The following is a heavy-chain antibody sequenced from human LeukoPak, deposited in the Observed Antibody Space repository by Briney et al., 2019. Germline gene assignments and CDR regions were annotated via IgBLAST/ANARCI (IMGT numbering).Heavy chain of an antibody. CDR3: TTDYYYDILTGYYTPLDYFDY. J-gene: IGHJ4*02. V-gene: IGHV3-15*01. CDR1: GFTFSNAW. D-gene: IGHD3-9*01. CDR2: IKSKTDGGTT. Sequence: GGSVRLSCAASGFTFSNAWMSWVRQAPGKGLEWVGRIKSKTDGGTTDYAAPVKGRFTISRDDSKNTLYLQMNSLKTEDTAVYYCTTDYYYDILTGYYTPLDYFDYWGQGTLVTVSS.